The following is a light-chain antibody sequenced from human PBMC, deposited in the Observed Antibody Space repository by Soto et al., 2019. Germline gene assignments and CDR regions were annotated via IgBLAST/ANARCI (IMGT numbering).Light chain of an antibody. Sequence: QSVLTQPPSASGTPGQRVTISCSGGTSNIGDNSVNWYQQAPGTAPKLLIYSSDQRPSGVSDRFSGSKSGTSASLAISGLQSEDEADYYCAAWDDSLNGFVFGTGTKLTVL. CDR1: TSNIGDNS. V-gene: IGLV1-44*01. CDR2: SSD. J-gene: IGLJ1*01. CDR3: AAWDDSLNGFV.